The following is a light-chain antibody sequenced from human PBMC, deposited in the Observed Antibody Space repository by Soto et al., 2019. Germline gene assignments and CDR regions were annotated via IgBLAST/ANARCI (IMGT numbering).Light chain of an antibody. Sequence: QSVLTQPASASGSPGQSVTISCTGTSSDVGGYNYVSWYQLQPGKAPKLIIYEVSKWPSGVPDRFLGSKSGNTASLTVSGLQAEDEADYYCSSYAGINNLVFGGGTKLTVL. CDR1: SSDVGGYNY. J-gene: IGLJ2*01. CDR2: EVS. CDR3: SSYAGINNLV. V-gene: IGLV2-8*01.